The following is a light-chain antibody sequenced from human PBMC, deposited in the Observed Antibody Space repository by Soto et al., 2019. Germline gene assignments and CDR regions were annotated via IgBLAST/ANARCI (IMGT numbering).Light chain of an antibody. J-gene: IGLJ1*01. CDR2: EVS. V-gene: IGLV2-14*01. Sequence: QSVLTQPAFVSGSPGQSITISCTGTSSDVGGYNYVSWYQHPPGKAPKLMISEVSNRPSGVSNRFSGSKSGNTASLTISGLQAEDEADYYCSSYKSTIPRVFGTGTKVTVL. CDR1: SSDVGGYNY. CDR3: SSYKSTIPRV.